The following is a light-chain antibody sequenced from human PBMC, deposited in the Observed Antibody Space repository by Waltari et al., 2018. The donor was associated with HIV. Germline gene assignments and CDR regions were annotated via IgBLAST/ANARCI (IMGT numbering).Light chain of an antibody. CDR2: RNN. J-gene: IGLJ2*01. V-gene: IGLV1-44*01. CDR3: SAWDDSLNGPV. Sequence: QSVLTQPPSASGTPGQRVTISCSGSSSNIGSNTVTWYQQLPGTAPKLLIYRNNQRPSGVPDRFSGSKSGTSASLAISGLQSEDEADYYCSAWDDSLNGPVFGGGTKLTVV. CDR1: SSNIGSNT.